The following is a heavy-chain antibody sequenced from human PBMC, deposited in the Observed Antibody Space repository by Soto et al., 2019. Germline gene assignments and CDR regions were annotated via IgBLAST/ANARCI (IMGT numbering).Heavy chain of an antibody. J-gene: IGHJ6*02. Sequence: GASVKVSCKASGYTFTGYYMHWVRQAPGQGLEWMGWINPNSGGTNYAQKFQGRVTMTRDTSISTAYMEPSRLRSDDTAVYYCAREGGYCSGGSCYSEAYYYYGMDVWGQGTTVTVSS. CDR2: INPNSGGT. D-gene: IGHD2-15*01. CDR3: AREGGYCSGGSCYSEAYYYYGMDV. CDR1: GYTFTGYY. V-gene: IGHV1-2*02.